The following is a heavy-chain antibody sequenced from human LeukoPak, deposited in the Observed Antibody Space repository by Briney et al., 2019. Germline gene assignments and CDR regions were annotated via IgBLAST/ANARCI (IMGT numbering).Heavy chain of an antibody. Sequence: GRSLRLSCAASGFTFSSYAMHWVRQAPGKGLEWVAVISYDRSNKYYADSVKGRFTISRDNPKNTLYLQMNSLRAEDTAVYYCARDNRRYCSSTSCYNWFDPWGQGTLVTVSS. J-gene: IGHJ5*02. CDR1: GFTFSSYA. CDR2: ISYDRSNK. V-gene: IGHV3-30-3*01. D-gene: IGHD2-2*01. CDR3: ARDNRRYCSSTSCYNWFDP.